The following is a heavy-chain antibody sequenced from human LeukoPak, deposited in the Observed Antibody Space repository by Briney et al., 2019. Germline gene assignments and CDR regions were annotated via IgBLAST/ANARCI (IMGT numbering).Heavy chain of an antibody. CDR1: GFTFINYS. J-gene: IGHJ3*02. CDR2: ISGSGGST. V-gene: IGHV3-23*01. D-gene: IGHD6-13*01. CDR3: AKRSSWYMGAFDI. Sequence: GGSLRLSCTASGFTFINYSMNWVRQAPGKGLEWVSAISGSGGSTYYADSVKGRFTISRDNSKNTLYLQMNSLRAEDTAVYYCAKRSSWYMGAFDIWGQGTMVTVSS.